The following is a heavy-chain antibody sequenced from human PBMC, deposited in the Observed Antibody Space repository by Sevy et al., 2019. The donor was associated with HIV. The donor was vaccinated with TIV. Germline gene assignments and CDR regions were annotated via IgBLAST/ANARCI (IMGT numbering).Heavy chain of an antibody. D-gene: IGHD2-2*02. Sequence: GGSLRLSCAASGFTFSDYYMSWIRQAPGKGLEWVSYISSSSSTIYYADSVKGRFTISRDNAKNSLFLQMNSLRAEDTAVYYCARRRVVVVPAAIHDWYFDLWGRGTLVTVSS. V-gene: IGHV3-11*01. CDR1: GFTFSDYY. J-gene: IGHJ2*01. CDR3: ARRRVVVVPAAIHDWYFDL. CDR2: ISSSSSTI.